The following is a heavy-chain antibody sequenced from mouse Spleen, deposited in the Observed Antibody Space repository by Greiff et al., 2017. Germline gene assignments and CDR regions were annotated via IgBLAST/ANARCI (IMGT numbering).Heavy chain of an antibody. Sequence: VQLQQSGAELVKPGASVKISCKASGYAFSSYWMNWVKQRPGKGLEWIGQIYPGDGDTNYNGKFKGKATLTADKSSSTAYMQLSSLTSEDSAVYFCARYYRYPYYFDYWGQGTTLTVSS. V-gene: IGHV1-80*01. CDR1: GYAFSSYW. J-gene: IGHJ2*01. CDR3: ARYYRYPYYFDY. CDR2: IYPGDGDT. D-gene: IGHD2-14*01.